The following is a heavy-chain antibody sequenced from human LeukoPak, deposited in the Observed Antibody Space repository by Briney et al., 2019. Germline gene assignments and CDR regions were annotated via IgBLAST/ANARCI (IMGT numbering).Heavy chain of an antibody. V-gene: IGHV3-7*05. CDR3: ARSDFWSGYHRGYFDY. CDR2: IKQDGSGK. Sequence: GGSLRLSCAASGFTFSGYWMSWVRQAPGKGLEWVAKIKQDGSGKYYVDSVKGRFTISRDNAENSLYLQMNILRVEDTAVYYCARSDFWSGYHRGYFDYWGQGTLVTVSS. CDR1: GFTFSGYW. J-gene: IGHJ4*02. D-gene: IGHD3-3*01.